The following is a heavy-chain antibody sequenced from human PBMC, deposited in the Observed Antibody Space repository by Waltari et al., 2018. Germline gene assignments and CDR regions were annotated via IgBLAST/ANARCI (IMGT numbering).Heavy chain of an antibody. CDR3: ARERMVTMVVTLDY. Sequence: QLQLQESGPGLVKPSETLSLTCTVSGGSISSSSYYWGWIRQPPGKGLEWIGSIYYSGSTYYNPSLKSRCTIAVDTSKNQFSLKLSSVTAADTAVYYCARERMVTMVVTLDYWGQGTLVTVSS. J-gene: IGHJ4*02. D-gene: IGHD4-17*01. V-gene: IGHV4-39*07. CDR2: IYYSGST. CDR1: GGSISSSSYY.